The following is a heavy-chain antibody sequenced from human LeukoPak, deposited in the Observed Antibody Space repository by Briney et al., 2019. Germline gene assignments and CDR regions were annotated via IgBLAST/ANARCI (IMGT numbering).Heavy chain of an antibody. CDR2: IKSDGST. CDR3: ARAPSEIGGYYPEYFRH. D-gene: IGHD3-22*01. V-gene: IGHV3-74*01. Sequence: GGSLRLSCAASGFTFSSYYMHWVRQAPGKGLVWVSRIKSDGSTNYADSVKGRFTISRDNAKNTVSLQMNSLRTEDTGVYYCARAPSEIGGYYPEYFRHWGQGTLVTVSS. J-gene: IGHJ1*01. CDR1: GFTFSSYY.